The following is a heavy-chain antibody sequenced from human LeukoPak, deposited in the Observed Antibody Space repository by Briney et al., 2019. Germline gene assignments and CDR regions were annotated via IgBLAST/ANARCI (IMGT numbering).Heavy chain of an antibody. J-gene: IGHJ4*02. V-gene: IGHV4-59*08. CDR2: IYYSWST. CDR1: GGSISSYY. Sequence: SETLSLTCTVSGGSISSYYWSWIRQPPGKGLEWIGYIYYSWSTNYNPSLKGRVTISVDTSKNQFSLKLGSVTAADTAVYYCACQHGRYSGRSSYYFDYWGQGTLVTVSS. CDR3: ACQHGRYSGRSSYYFDY. D-gene: IGHD1-26*01.